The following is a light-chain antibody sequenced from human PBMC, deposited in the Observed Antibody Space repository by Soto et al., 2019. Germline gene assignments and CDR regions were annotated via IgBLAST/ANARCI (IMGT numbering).Light chain of an antibody. J-gene: IGKJ2*01. Sequence: DIQMTQSPSSLSASVGDRVTITCRASQTPRTFLSWYQQKPGKAPKLLIYATSTLQSGVPSRFSGRDSGADFTLTINNLQPEDFATYYCQQPPYTFGPGTKVEIK. CDR3: QQPPYT. CDR1: QTPRTF. CDR2: ATS. V-gene: IGKV1-39*01.